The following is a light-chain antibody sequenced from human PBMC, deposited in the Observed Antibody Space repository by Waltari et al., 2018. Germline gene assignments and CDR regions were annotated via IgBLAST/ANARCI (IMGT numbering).Light chain of an antibody. J-gene: IGLJ1*01. Sequence: QSALSQPASVSGSPGQSLTITCTGASPDLARYHLVAWYQHHPNRAPKLIIYEATKRPSGISHRFAGAKSGATASLRISGLQADDEADYYCCSYTGSSTSYGCGGGTKVTVL. CDR1: SPDLARYHL. CDR3: CSYTGSSTSYG. CDR2: EAT. V-gene: IGLV2-23*01.